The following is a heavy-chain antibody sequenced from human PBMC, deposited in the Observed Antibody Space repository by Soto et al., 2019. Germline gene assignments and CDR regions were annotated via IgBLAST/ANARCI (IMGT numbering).Heavy chain of an antibody. J-gene: IGHJ5*02. Sequence: KPSETLSLTCTVSGGSISSSSYYWGWIRQPPGKGLEWIGSIYYSGSTYYNPSLKSRVTISVDTSKNQFSLKLISVTAADTAVYYCARPRGMAAAGTGWFDPWGQGTLVTVSS. CDR1: GGSISSSSYY. CDR2: IYYSGST. D-gene: IGHD6-13*01. CDR3: ARPRGMAAAGTGWFDP. V-gene: IGHV4-39*01.